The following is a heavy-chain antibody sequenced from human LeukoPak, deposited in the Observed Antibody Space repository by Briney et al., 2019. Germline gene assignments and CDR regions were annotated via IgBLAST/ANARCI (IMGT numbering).Heavy chain of an antibody. CDR1: GFTFGDYA. Sequence: GGSLRLSCTASGFTFGDYAMSWVRQAPGKGLEWVGFIRSKAYGETTEYAASVKGRFTISRDDSKSIAYLQMNSLKTEDTAVYYCSRVYCSSTTCFIDAFDIWGQGTMVAVPS. J-gene: IGHJ3*02. CDR2: IRSKAYGETT. CDR3: SRVYCSSTTCFIDAFDI. V-gene: IGHV3-49*04. D-gene: IGHD2-2*01.